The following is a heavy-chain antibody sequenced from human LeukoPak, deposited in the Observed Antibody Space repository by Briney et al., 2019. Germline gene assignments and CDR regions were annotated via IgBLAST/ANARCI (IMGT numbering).Heavy chain of an antibody. V-gene: IGHV1-2*02. J-gene: IGHJ4*02. CDR1: GYTFTGYY. Sequence: GASVKVSCKASGYTFTGYYMHWVRQAPGQGLEWMGWINPNSGVTNYAQKFQGRVTMTRDTSISTAYMELSRLRSDDTAVYYCARSSRKYDFWSGYYSLFDYWGQGTLVTVSS. D-gene: IGHD3-3*01. CDR2: INPNSGVT. CDR3: ARSSRKYDFWSGYYSLFDY.